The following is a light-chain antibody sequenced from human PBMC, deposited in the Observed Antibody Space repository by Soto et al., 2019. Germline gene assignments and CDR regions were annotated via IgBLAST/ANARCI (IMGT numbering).Light chain of an antibody. Sequence: EIVLTQSPATLPLSPGARATLSCGASPSVSSSYFAGYQQKPGLAPRLRIYDASSRATGIPHRFSGSGSGTDFTHTISELQPVDFAGYSWQQDGSSAYTFGHGTKLQI. CDR3: QQDGSSAYT. CDR1: PSVSSSY. V-gene: IGKV3D-20*01. J-gene: IGKJ2*01. CDR2: DAS.